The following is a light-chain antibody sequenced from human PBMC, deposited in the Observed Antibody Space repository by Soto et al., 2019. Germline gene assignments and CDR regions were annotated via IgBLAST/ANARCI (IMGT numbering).Light chain of an antibody. CDR3: AAWDDSLKGKV. CDR2: SNN. V-gene: IGLV1-44*01. J-gene: IGLJ2*01. CDR1: SSNIGSNT. Sequence: QAVVTQPPSASGTPGQRVTISCSGSSSNIGSNTVNWYQQLPGTAPKLLIYSNNQRPSWVPDRFSGSKSGTSASLAISGLQSEDEADDYCAAWDDSLKGKVFGGGTKLTVL.